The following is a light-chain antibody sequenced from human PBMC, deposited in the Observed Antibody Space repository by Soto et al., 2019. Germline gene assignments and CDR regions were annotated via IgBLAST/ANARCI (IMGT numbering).Light chain of an antibody. Sequence: QSALTHPASVSGSPGQSITISCTGTSSDVGSYNLVSWYQHHPGKAPKLMIYEDSKRPSGVSNRFSGSKSGNTASLTISGLQAEDEADYFCCSYAGTTTYVFGTGTKVTVL. CDR3: CSYAGTTTYV. J-gene: IGLJ1*01. V-gene: IGLV2-23*01. CDR2: EDS. CDR1: SSDVGSYNL.